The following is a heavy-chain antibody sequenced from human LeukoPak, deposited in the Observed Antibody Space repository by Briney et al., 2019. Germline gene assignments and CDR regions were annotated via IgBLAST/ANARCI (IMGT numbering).Heavy chain of an antibody. Sequence: SQTLSLTCTVSGGSISSGSYHWSWIRQPAGKGLEWIGRIYTSGSTNYNPSLKSRVTISVDTSKNQFSLKLSSVTAADTAVYYCAREFDSWGQGTLVTVSS. CDR1: GGSISSGSYH. CDR3: AREFDS. V-gene: IGHV4-61*02. J-gene: IGHJ4*02. CDR2: IYTSGST.